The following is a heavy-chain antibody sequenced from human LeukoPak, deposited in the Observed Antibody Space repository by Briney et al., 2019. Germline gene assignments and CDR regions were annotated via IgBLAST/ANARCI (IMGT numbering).Heavy chain of an antibody. J-gene: IGHJ1*01. V-gene: IGHV1-18*01. Sequence: ASVKVSCKASGYTFTSYGISWVRQAPGQELEWMGWISAYNGNTNYAQKLQGRVTMTTDTSTSTAYMELRSLRSDDTAVYYCARVADYAEYFQHWGQGTLVTVSS. CDR1: GYTFTSYG. CDR3: ARVADYAEYFQH. CDR2: ISAYNGNT. D-gene: IGHD4-17*01.